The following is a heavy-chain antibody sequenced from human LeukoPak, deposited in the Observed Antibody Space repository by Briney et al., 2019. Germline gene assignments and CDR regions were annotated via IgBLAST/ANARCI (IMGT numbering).Heavy chain of an antibody. V-gene: IGHV3-23*01. CDR1: GFTFSSYA. Sequence: HPGGSLRLSCAASGFTFSSYAMTWVRQAPGKGLEWVSSISASGVMTYYADSVKGRFTVSRDNSKNSLYLQMKSLTAADTAVYYCAKDRSIGTYYTFDHWGQGTLVSVSS. CDR2: ISASGVMT. J-gene: IGHJ4*02. CDR3: AKDRSIGTYYTFDH. D-gene: IGHD1-26*01.